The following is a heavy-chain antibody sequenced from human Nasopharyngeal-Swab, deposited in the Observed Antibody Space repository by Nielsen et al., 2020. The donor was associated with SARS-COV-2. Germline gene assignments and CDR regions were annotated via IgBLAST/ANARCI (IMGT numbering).Heavy chain of an antibody. V-gene: IGHV4-39*07. CDR2: INHSGST. J-gene: IGHJ6*02. CDR3: ARGSTMNGYYGMDV. CDR1: GDSMSSSSYY. D-gene: IGHD3-22*01. Sequence: SETLSLTCTVSGDSMSSSSYYWSWIRQSPGKGLECIGEINHSGSTNYNPSLKSRVTISVDTSKTQFSLKLSSVTAADTAVYYCARGSTMNGYYGMDVWGQGTTVTVSS.